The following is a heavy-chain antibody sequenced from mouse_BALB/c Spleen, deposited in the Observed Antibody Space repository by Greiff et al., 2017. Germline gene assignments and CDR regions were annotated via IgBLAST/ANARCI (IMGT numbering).Heavy chain of an antibody. V-gene: IGHV3-6*02. D-gene: IGHD6-1*01. CDR3: ARGNNPFAY. Sequence: EVKLQQSGPGLVKPSQSLSLSCSVTGYSITSGYNWSWIRQLPGNKLEWMGYISYDGSNNYNPSLKNRISITRDKSKNQFYLKLNSVTTEDTATYYCARGNNPFAYWGQGTLVTVSA. CDR1: GYSITSGYN. CDR2: ISYDGSN. J-gene: IGHJ3*01.